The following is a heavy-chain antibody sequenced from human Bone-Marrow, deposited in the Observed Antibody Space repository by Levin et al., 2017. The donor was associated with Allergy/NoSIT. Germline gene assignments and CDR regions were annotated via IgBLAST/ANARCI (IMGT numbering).Heavy chain of an antibody. V-gene: IGHV3-9*01. CDR1: CFMCQLFA. J-gene: IGHJ4*02. CDR2: LPLLRAPR. Sequence: SLLLSFPSSCFMCQLFALFWVRQAPGPFLSFFSFLPLLRAPRRYADSVKGRFTISRDNAKNSLYLEMNSLRVEDTAFYYCAKDPDMNGWPTNYFDSWGRGTLVTVSS. D-gene: IGHD6-19*01. CDR3: AKDPDMNGWPTNYFDS.